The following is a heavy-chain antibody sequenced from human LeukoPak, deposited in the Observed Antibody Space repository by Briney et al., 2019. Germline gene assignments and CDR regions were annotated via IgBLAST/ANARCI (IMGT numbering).Heavy chain of an antibody. CDR3: ATTLPDYYDSSGYYYY. D-gene: IGHD3-22*01. CDR2: ISAYNGNT. V-gene: IGHV1-18*01. CDR1: GYTFTSYG. J-gene: IGHJ4*02. Sequence: ASVKVSCKASGYTFTSYGISWVRQAPGQGLEWMGWISAYNGNTNYAQKLQGRVTMTTDTSTSTAYMELRSLRSDDTAVYYCATTLPDYYDSSGYYYYWGQGTLVTVSS.